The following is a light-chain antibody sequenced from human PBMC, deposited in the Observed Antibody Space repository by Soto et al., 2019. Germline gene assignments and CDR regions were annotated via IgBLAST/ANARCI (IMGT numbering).Light chain of an antibody. CDR3: QQRSNWPSLT. CDR2: DAS. Sequence: EIVLTQSPATLSLSPGERATLSCRASQSVSSYLAWYQQKPGQAPRLLIYDASNRATGIPARFSGSGSGTDFILTISSLEHEDFAVYYYQQRSNWPSLTFGGGTKVEIK. V-gene: IGKV3-11*01. J-gene: IGKJ4*01. CDR1: QSVSSY.